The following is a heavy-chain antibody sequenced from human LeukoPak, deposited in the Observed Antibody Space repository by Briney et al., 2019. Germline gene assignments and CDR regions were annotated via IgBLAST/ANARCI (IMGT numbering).Heavy chain of an antibody. D-gene: IGHD3-3*01. Sequence: ASVKVSCKASGYTFINYDINWVRQAPGQGLEWMGWMNPNSGNTGYAQKFQGRVTITRNTSISTAYMELNSLTSEDTAVYFCATRRLERRAGSWFDPWGQGTPVTVSS. CDR3: ATRRLERRAGSWFDP. CDR2: MNPNSGNT. CDR1: GYTFINYD. V-gene: IGHV1-8*03. J-gene: IGHJ5*02.